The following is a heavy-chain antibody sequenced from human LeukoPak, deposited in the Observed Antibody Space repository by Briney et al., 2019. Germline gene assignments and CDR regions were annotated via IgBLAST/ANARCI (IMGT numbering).Heavy chain of an antibody. CDR2: IYTSGST. V-gene: IGHV4-4*07. Sequence: PSETLSLTCTVSGGSISSYYWSWIRQPAGKGLEWIGRIYTSGSTNYNPSLKGRVTMSVDTSKNQFSLKLSSVTAADTAVYYCARDSSGWIYYYYMDVWGKGTTVTISS. CDR1: GGSISSYY. J-gene: IGHJ6*03. CDR3: ARDSSGWIYYYYMDV. D-gene: IGHD6-19*01.